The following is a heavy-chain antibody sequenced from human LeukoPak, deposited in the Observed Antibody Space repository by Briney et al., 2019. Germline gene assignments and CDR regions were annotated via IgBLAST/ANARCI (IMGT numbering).Heavy chain of an antibody. V-gene: IGHV3-74*01. CDR3: ARGETYYYHGMDV. Sequence: PGGSLRLSCAASGFTFSSYWMHWVRQAPGKGLVWVSRINSDGSSTNYADSVKGRFTISRDNAKNTLYLQMNSLRAEDTAVYYCARGETYYYHGMDVWGQGPTVTVSS. J-gene: IGHJ6*02. CDR2: INSDGSST. CDR1: GFTFSSYW.